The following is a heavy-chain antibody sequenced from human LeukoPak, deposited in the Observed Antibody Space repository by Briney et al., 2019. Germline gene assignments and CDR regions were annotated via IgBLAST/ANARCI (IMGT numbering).Heavy chain of an antibody. CDR1: EFSFGSNW. D-gene: IGHD5-18*01. J-gene: IGHJ5*02. CDR3: ASTANNWFDP. CDR2: IKPDASEK. V-gene: IGHV3-7*05. Sequence: GVSLRLSCAASEFSFGSNWMSWVRQAPGKGLEWVAVIKPDASEKYYVDSLKGRFTISRDNAKNSLFLQMNSLRVEDTAVYYCASTANNWFDPWGQGTLVTVSS.